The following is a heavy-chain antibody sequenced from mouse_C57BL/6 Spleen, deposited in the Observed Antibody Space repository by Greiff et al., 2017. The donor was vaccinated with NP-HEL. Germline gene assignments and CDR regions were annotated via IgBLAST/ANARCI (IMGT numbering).Heavy chain of an antibody. CDR2: IYPGDGDT. J-gene: IGHJ4*01. Sequence: VQLVESGAELVKPGASVKISCKASGYAFSSYWMNWVKQRPGKGLEWIGQIYPGDGDTNYNGKFKGKATLTADKSSSTAYMQLSSLTSEDSAVYFCARRGYYGSSYDAMDYWGQGTSVTVSS. CDR3: ARRGYYGSSYDAMDY. V-gene: IGHV1-80*01. D-gene: IGHD1-1*01. CDR1: GYAFSSYW.